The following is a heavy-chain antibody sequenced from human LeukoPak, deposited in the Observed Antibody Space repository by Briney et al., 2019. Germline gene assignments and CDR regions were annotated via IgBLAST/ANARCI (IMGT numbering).Heavy chain of an antibody. CDR3: VKNGWLDY. CDR1: GFTFGSQN. D-gene: IGHD6-19*01. V-gene: IGHV3-21*06. Sequence: GGSLRLSCAASGFTFGSQNMNWARQAPGKGLEWVAYISTSGDSTKYADSVEGRFTISRDNAENSLYLLMNSLRVEDTAVYYCVKNGWLDYWGQGILVTVSS. J-gene: IGHJ4*02. CDR2: ISTSGDST.